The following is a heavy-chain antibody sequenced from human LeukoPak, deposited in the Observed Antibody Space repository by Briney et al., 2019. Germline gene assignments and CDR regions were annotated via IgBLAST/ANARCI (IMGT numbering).Heavy chain of an antibody. Sequence: SETLSLTCAVYGGSFSGYYWSWIRQPPGKGLEWIGEINHSGSTNCNPSLKSRVTISVDTSKNQFSLKLSSVTAADTAVYYCASEAIGYYYGMDVWGQGTTVTVSS. J-gene: IGHJ6*02. V-gene: IGHV4-34*01. CDR1: GGSFSGYY. CDR3: ASEAIGYYYGMDV. D-gene: IGHD3-22*01. CDR2: INHSGST.